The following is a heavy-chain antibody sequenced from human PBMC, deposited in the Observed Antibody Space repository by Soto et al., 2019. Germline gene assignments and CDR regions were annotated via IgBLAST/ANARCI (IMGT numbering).Heavy chain of an antibody. J-gene: IGHJ5*02. V-gene: IGHV1-46*01. Sequence: QVQLVQSGAEVKKPGASVKVSCKASGYTFTSYYMHWVRQAPGQGLEWMGIINPSGGSTSYAQKFQGRVTMTRDTSTSTVDMELSSLRSEDTAVYYCAVGRGVIIDWFDPWGQGTLVTVSS. CDR2: INPSGGST. CDR3: AVGRGVIIDWFDP. CDR1: GYTFTSYY. D-gene: IGHD3-10*01.